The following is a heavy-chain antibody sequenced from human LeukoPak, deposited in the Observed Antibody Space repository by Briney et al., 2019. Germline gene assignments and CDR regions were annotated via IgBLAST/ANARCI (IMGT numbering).Heavy chain of an antibody. CDR3: ARGRISSWYYYYMDV. J-gene: IGHJ6*03. V-gene: IGHV4-34*01. CDR2: INHSGST. D-gene: IGHD6-13*01. CDR1: GGSFSGYY. Sequence: PSETLSLTRAVYGGSFSGYYWSWIRQPPGKGLEWIGEINHSGSTNYNPSLKSRVTISVDTSKNQFSLKLSSVTAADTAVYYCARGRISSWYYYYMDVWGKGTTVTVSS.